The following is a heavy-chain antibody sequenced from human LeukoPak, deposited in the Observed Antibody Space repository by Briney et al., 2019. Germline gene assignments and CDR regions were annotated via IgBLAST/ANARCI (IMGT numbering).Heavy chain of an antibody. V-gene: IGHV3-30-3*01. CDR2: ISYDGSNK. CDR3: AKGNYYCSSSSCYEAYYYAMDV. CDR1: GFTFSSYA. Sequence: PGGSLRLSCAASGFTFSSYAMHWVRQAPGKGLEWVAVISYDGSNKYYADSVKGRFTISRDNSKNTLYLQMNSLRAEDTAVYYCAKGNYYCSSSSCYEAYYYAMDVWGQGTTVTVSS. D-gene: IGHD2-2*01. J-gene: IGHJ6*02.